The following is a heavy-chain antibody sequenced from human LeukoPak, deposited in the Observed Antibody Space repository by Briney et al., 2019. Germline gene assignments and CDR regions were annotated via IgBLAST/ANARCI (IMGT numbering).Heavy chain of an antibody. V-gene: IGHV4-59*01. Sequence: PSETLSLTCTVSGGSISSYYWSWIRQPPGKGLEWIGYIYYSGSTNYNPSLKSRVTISVDTSKNQFSLKLSSVTAADTAVYYCARGRRGYSYGYHPWGQGTLVTVSS. CDR3: ARGRRGYSYGYHP. D-gene: IGHD5-18*01. CDR2: IYYSGST. CDR1: GGSISSYY. J-gene: IGHJ5*02.